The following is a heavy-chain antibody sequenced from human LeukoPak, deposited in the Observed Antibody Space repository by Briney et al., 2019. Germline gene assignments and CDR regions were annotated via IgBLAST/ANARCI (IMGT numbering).Heavy chain of an antibody. V-gene: IGHV4-31*11. CDR1: GGSISSGGYY. J-gene: IGHJ4*02. CDR3: ARSLPLSNDHPFFEYGY. CDR2: IYYSGST. D-gene: IGHD3-3*01. Sequence: PSETLSLTCAVSGGSISSGGYYWSWIRQHPGKGLEWIGYIYYSGSTYYNPSLKSRVTISVDTSKNQFSLKLSSVTAADTAVYYCARSLPLSNDHPFFEYGYWGQGTLVTVSS.